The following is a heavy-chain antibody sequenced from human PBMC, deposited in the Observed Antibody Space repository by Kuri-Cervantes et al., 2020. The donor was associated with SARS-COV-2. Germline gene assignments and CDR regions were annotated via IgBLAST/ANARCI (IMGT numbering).Heavy chain of an antibody. Sequence: GESLKISCAASGFTFSSYGMHWVRQAPGKGLEWVAVIWYGGSNKYYADSVKGRFTISRDNSKNTLYLQMNSLRAEDTAVYYCARRFHQYQLPHWYFDLWGRGTLVTVSS. CDR3: ARRFHQYQLPHWYFDL. CDR1: GFTFSSYG. J-gene: IGHJ2*01. CDR2: IWYGGSNK. V-gene: IGHV3-33*08. D-gene: IGHD2-2*01.